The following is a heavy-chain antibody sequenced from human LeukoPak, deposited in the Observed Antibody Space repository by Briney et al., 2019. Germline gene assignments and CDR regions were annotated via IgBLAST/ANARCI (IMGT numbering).Heavy chain of an antibody. CDR2: ISWNSGSI. J-gene: IGHJ4*02. Sequence: GGSLRLSCAASGFTFDDYAMHWVRQAPGKGLEWVSGISWNSGSIGYADSVKGRFTISRDNAKNSLYLQMNSLRAEDTAVYYCAGGTGWLTTDWGQGTLVTVSS. D-gene: IGHD6-19*01. CDR1: GFTFDDYA. CDR3: AGGTGWLTTD. V-gene: IGHV3-9*01.